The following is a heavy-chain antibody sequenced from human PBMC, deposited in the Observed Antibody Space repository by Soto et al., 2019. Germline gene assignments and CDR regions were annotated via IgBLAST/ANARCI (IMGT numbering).Heavy chain of an antibody. J-gene: IGHJ3*02. Sequence: EVQLLESGGGLVQPGGSLRLSCAASGFTFSSYAMSWVRQAPGKGLEWVSAISGSGGSTYYADSVKGRFTIPRDNSKYPLYLKMNSLRAEDTAVYYCAKVIQRTTRNTLIWGAFDNWSQGEMFAVSS. D-gene: IGHD4-17*01. V-gene: IGHV3-23*01. CDR1: GFTFSSYA. CDR2: ISGSGGST. CDR3: AKVIQRTTRNTLIWGAFDN.